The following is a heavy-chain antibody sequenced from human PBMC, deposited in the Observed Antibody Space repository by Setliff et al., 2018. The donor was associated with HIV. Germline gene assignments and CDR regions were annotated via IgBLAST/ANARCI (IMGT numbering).Heavy chain of an antibody. CDR2: ISEYNGDT. V-gene: IGHV1-18*01. CDR3: ARDSSFNMDV. J-gene: IGHJ6*03. Sequence: GASVKVSCKASGYTFTSYGISWVRQAPGQGLEWMGWISEYNGDTKYAQKLQGRVTMTKDTSTSTAYMGLRSLRSDDTAVYYCARDSSFNMDVWGKGTTVTVSS. CDR1: GYTFTSYG.